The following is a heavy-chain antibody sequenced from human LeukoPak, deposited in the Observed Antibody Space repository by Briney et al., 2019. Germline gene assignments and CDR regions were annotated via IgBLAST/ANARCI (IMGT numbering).Heavy chain of an antibody. J-gene: IGHJ6*02. V-gene: IGHV3-23*01. D-gene: IGHD3-9*01. CDR3: ARGKDYDILTGYLRASRYYGMDV. Sequence: GGSLRLSCAASGFTFSSYAMSWVRQAPGKGLEWVSAISGSGGSTYYADSVKGRFTISRDNSKNTLYLQVNSLRAEDTAVYYCARGKDYDILTGYLRASRYYGMDVWGQGTTVTVSS. CDR2: ISGSGGST. CDR1: GFTFSSYA.